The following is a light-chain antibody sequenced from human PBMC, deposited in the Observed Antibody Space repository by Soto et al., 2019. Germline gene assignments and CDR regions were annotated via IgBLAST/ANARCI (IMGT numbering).Light chain of an antibody. J-gene: IGLJ1*01. CDR2: EVS. V-gene: IGLV2-14*01. CDR3: SSYTSSSTLYV. Sequence: QSVLTQPASVSGSPGQSITISCTGTSSDVGGYNYVSWYQQHPGKAPKLMIFEVSSRPSGVSYRFSGSKSGNTASLTISGLQAEDEADYYCSSYTSSSTLYVFGSGTKVTLL. CDR1: SSDVGGYNY.